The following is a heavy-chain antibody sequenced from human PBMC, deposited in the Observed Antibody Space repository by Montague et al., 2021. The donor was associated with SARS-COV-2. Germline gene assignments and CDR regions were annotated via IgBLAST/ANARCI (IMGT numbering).Heavy chain of an antibody. D-gene: IGHD6-13*01. CDR3: ARDPRYSLSWSFDY. Sequence: CAISGDSVSSNTVARNWIRQSLSTGLKWPARTYYRSKWYYDYAVSVKSRMTISPDTSKNQFSLQLSSVTPEDRAVYYCARDPRYSLSWSFDYWGQGTLVTVSS. J-gene: IGHJ4*02. CDR2: TYYRSKWYY. V-gene: IGHV6-1*01. CDR1: GDSVSSNTVA.